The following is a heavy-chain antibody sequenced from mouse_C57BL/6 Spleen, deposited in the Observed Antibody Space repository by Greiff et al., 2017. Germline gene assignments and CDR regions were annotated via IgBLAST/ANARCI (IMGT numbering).Heavy chain of an antibody. CDR3: ARLRRERNFDY. CDR1: GYTFTSYW. D-gene: IGHD2-12*01. Sequence: QVQLQQPGAELVMPGASVKLSCKASGYTFTSYWMHWVKQRPGQGLEWIGEIDPSDSYTNYNQKFKGKSTLTVDKSASTAYMQLSSLTSEDSAVYYCARLRRERNFDYWGQGTTLTVSS. J-gene: IGHJ2*01. V-gene: IGHV1-69*01. CDR2: IDPSDSYT.